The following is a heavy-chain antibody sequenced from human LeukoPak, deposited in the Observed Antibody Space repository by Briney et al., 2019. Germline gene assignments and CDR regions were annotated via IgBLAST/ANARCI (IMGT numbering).Heavy chain of an antibody. V-gene: IGHV4-59*01. Sequence: SETLSLTCTVSGGSISSYYWSWIRQPPGKGLEWIGYIYYSGSTNYNPSLKSRVTISVDTSKNQFSLKLSSVTAADTAVYYCARGWGYCSGGNCYFTYFDYWGQGALVTVSS. CDR1: GGSISSYY. J-gene: IGHJ4*02. CDR3: ARGWGYCSGGNCYFTYFDY. D-gene: IGHD2-15*01. CDR2: IYYSGST.